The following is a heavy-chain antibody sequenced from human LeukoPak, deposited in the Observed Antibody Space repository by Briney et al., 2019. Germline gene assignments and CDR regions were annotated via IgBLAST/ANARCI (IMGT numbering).Heavy chain of an antibody. Sequence: SEALSLTCTVPGGAISSYYWSWIRQPPGKGLEWIGYVSYTGDASQNPSLRGRVTMSVDTSNNQVSLELSSVTAADTAVYYCARGWNYGDYWGQGTLVTVSS. CDR2: VSYTGDA. V-gene: IGHV4-59*01. J-gene: IGHJ4*02. CDR3: ARGWNYGDY. D-gene: IGHD3-3*01. CDR1: GGAISSYY.